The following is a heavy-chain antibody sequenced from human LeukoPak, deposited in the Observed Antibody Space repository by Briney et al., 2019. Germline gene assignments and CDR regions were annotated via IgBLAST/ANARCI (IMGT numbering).Heavy chain of an antibody. V-gene: IGHV4-59*01. J-gene: IGHJ5*02. CDR3: ARGQPEEQWLVVGNWFDP. CDR2: IYYSGST. CDR1: GGSISSYY. D-gene: IGHD6-19*01. Sequence: LETLSLTCTVSGGSISSYYWSWIRQPPGKGLEWIGYIYYSGSTNYNPSLKSRVTISVDTSKNQFSLKLSSVTAADTAVYYCARGQPEEQWLVVGNWFDPWGQGTLVTVSS.